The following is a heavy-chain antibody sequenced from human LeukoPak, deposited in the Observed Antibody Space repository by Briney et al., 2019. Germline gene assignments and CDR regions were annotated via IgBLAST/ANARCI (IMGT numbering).Heavy chain of an antibody. CDR1: GGSISSYY. CDR3: PRVVVPAGNWFDP. Sequence: SETLSLTCTVSGGSISSYYWSWIRQPPGRGLEWIGYIYYSGSTNYNPSLKSRVTISIDTSKNQFSLKLSSVTAAGTAVYYCPRVVVPAGNWFDPWGQGTLVTVSS. CDR2: IYYSGST. J-gene: IGHJ5*02. V-gene: IGHV4-59*01. D-gene: IGHD2-2*01.